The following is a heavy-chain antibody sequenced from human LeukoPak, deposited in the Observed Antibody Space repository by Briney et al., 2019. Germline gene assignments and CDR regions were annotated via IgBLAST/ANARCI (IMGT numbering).Heavy chain of an antibody. J-gene: IGHJ4*02. Sequence: SETLSLTCTVSGGSISSYYWSWIRQPPGKGLEWIGYIYYSGSTNYNPSLKSRVTISVGTSKNQFSLKLSSVTAADTAVYYCARDLDRYGSGSYWGQGTLVTVSS. CDR3: ARDLDRYGSGSY. CDR1: GGSISSYY. D-gene: IGHD3-10*01. V-gene: IGHV4-59*01. CDR2: IYYSGST.